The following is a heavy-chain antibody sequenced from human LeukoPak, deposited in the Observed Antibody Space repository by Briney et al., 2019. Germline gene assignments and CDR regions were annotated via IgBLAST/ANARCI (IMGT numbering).Heavy chain of an antibody. V-gene: IGHV4-34*01. CDR2: INHSGST. J-gene: IGHJ6*02. CDR1: GGSFSGYY. CDR3: ARGREYCSSTSCYAVPLRRRNGMDV. D-gene: IGHD2-2*01. Sequence: PSETLSLTCAVYGGSFSGYYWSWIRQPAGKGLEWIGEINHSGSTNYNPSLKSRVTISVDTSKNQFSLKLSSVTAADTAVYYCARGREYCSSTSCYAVPLRRRNGMDVWGQGTTVTVSS.